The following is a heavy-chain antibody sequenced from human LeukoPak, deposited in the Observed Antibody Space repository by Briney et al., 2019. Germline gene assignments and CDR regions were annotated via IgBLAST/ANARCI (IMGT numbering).Heavy chain of an antibody. J-gene: IGHJ3*01. CDR2: INNDGSST. V-gene: IGHV3-74*01. D-gene: IGHD4-23*01. Sequence: PGGSLRLSCAASGFTFSSYGMHWVRQAPGKGLVWVSRINNDGSSTSYADSVKGRFTISRDNAKNTLYVQMNSLRAEDTAVYYCVREETTVVTPNAFDAWGQGTMVTVSS. CDR1: GFTFSSYG. CDR3: VREETTVVTPNAFDA.